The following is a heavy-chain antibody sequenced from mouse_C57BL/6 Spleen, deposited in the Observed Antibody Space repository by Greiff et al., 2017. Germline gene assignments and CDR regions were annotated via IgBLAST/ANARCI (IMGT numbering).Heavy chain of an antibody. V-gene: IGHV1-64*01. CDR3: ARGGFSWGFAY. Sequence: QVQLQQPGAELVKPGASVKLSCKASGYTFTSYWMHWVKQRPGQGLEWIGVIHPKSGSTNYNEKFKSKATLTVDKSSSTAYMQLSSLTSEDSAVYYCARGGFSWGFAYWGQGTLVTVSA. D-gene: IGHD3-1*01. CDR2: IHPKSGST. CDR1: GYTFTSYW. J-gene: IGHJ3*01.